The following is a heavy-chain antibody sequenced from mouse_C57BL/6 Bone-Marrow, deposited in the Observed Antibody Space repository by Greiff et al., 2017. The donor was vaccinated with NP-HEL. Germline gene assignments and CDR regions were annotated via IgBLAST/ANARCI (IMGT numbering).Heavy chain of an antibody. CDR3: ARYPDY. Sequence: EVQLVESGGGLVQPGGSLSLSCAASGFTFTDYYMSWVRQPPGKALEWLGFIRNKANGYTTEYSACVKGRFAISRDNSQSILYLQMNALRAEDSATYYCARYPDYWGQGTSVTVSS. V-gene: IGHV7-3*01. CDR2: IRNKANGYTT. J-gene: IGHJ4*01. CDR1: GFTFTDYY.